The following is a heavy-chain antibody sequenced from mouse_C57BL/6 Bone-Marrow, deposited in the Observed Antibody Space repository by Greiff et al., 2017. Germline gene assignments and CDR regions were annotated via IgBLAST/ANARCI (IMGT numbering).Heavy chain of an antibody. CDR3: ARSANYYGSSLVFDY. D-gene: IGHD1-1*01. J-gene: IGHJ2*01. Sequence: VQLQQSGAELMKPGASVKLSCKATGYTFTGYWIEWVKQRPGHGLEWIGEILPGSGSTNYNEKFKGKATFTADTSSNTAYMQLSGLTTEDSAIYYCARSANYYGSSLVFDYWGQGTTLTVSS. CDR1: GYTFTGYW. V-gene: IGHV1-9*01. CDR2: ILPGSGST.